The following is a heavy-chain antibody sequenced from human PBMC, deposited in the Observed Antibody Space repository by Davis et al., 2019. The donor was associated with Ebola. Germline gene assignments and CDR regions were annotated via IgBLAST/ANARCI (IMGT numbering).Heavy chain of an antibody. V-gene: IGHV5-51*01. CDR2: IYTGDSDT. D-gene: IGHD6-6*01. Sequence: GESLKISCKDSGNSFTSHWIGWVRQMPGKGLEWMGIIYTGDSDTRYSPSFRGQVTISADKSMKTAFLQWSSLKASDSALYYCARGGFSTSSEYDYWGQGTLVTVSS. CDR3: ARGGFSTSSEYDY. CDR1: GNSFTSHW. J-gene: IGHJ4*02.